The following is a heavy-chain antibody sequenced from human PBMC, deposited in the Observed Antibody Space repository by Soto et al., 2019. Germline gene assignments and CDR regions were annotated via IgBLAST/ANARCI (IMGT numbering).Heavy chain of an antibody. CDR2: IGTAGDT. Sequence: EVQLVESGGGLVQPGGSLRLSCAASGFTFSSYDMHWVRQATGKGLEWVSAIGTAGDTYYPGSVKGRFTISRENAKNSLYLQMNSLRAEDTAVYYCAREERGGGWYGSFDIWGQGTMVPVSS. CDR1: GFTFSSYD. CDR3: AREERGGGWYGSFDI. V-gene: IGHV3-13*01. D-gene: IGHD6-19*01. J-gene: IGHJ3*02.